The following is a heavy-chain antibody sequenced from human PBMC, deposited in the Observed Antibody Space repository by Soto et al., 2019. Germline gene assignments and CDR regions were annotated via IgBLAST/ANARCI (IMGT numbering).Heavy chain of an antibody. J-gene: IGHJ4*02. V-gene: IGHV4-31*03. D-gene: IGHD2-15*01. CDR3: ARDAPGVAPY. CDR2: INYRGTT. Sequence: QVQLQESGPGLVKPWQTLSLTCTVSGGSIIDGQTYLNWIRQHPERGLEWMGYINYRGTTNYSPALKSRILISIDTSKNQFSLRLTSVTAADTAVYYCARDAPGVAPYWGQGTLVTVSS. CDR1: GGSIIDGQTY.